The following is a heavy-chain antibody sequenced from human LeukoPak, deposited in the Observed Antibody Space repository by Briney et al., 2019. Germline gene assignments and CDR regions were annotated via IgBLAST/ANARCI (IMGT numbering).Heavy chain of an antibody. CDR2: IYYSGST. CDR3: ARVDGHSYGWGWFDP. V-gene: IGHV4-59*01. Sequence: SETLSLTCTVSGGSISSYYWSWIRQPPGKGLERIGYIYYSGSTNYNPSLKSRVTISVDTSKNQFSLKLSSVTAADTAVYYCARVDGHSYGWGWFDPWGQGTLVTVSS. J-gene: IGHJ5*02. D-gene: IGHD5-18*01. CDR1: GGSISSYY.